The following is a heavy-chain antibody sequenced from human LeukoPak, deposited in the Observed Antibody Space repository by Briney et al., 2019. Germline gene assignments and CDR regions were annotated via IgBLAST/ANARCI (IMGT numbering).Heavy chain of an antibody. CDR1: GYTFIDYY. Sequence: ASVKVSCKASGYTFIDYYMHWVRQAPGQGLEWMGIINPSGGSTSYAQKFQGRVTMTRDTSTSTVYMELSSLRSEDTAVYYCARFPSEWKKGMDVWGQGTTVTVSS. J-gene: IGHJ6*02. D-gene: IGHD3-3*01. CDR2: INPSGGST. CDR3: ARFPSEWKKGMDV. V-gene: IGHV1-46*01.